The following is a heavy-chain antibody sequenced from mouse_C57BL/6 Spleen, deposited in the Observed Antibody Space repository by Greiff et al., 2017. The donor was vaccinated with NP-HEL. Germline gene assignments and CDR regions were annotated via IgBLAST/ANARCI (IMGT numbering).Heavy chain of an antibody. CDR3: ARIHHYYGSSYGYFDV. J-gene: IGHJ1*03. CDR2: ILPGSGST. Sequence: VQVVESGAELMKPGASVKLSCKATGYTFTGYWIEWVKQRPGHGLEWIGEILPGSGSTNYNEKFKGKATFTADTSSNTAYMQLSSLTTEDSAIYYCARIHHYYGSSYGYFDVWGTGTTVTVSS. V-gene: IGHV1-9*01. CDR1: GYTFTGYW. D-gene: IGHD1-1*01.